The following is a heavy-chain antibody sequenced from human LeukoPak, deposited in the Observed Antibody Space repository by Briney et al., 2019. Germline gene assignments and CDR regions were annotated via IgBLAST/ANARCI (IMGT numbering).Heavy chain of an antibody. D-gene: IGHD5-12*01. V-gene: IGHV1-2*02. Sequence: ASVKVSCKASGYTFTGYYMYWVRQAPGQGLEWMGWINPNSGGTNYAQKFQGRVTMTRDTSISTAYMELSRLRSDDTAVYYCARVQHSGYDSYFDYWGQGTLVTVSS. CDR3: ARVQHSGYDSYFDY. CDR2: INPNSGGT. J-gene: IGHJ4*02. CDR1: GYTFTGYY.